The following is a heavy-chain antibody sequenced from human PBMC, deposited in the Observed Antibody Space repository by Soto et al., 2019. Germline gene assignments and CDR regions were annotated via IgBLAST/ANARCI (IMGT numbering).Heavy chain of an antibody. CDR3: AKDADEGFAVAVTFFEY. CDR1: GFAFSSYA. CDR2: ISGSGGST. J-gene: IGHJ4*02. D-gene: IGHD6-19*01. Sequence: VQLLESGGDMVPPGGHLRLSCTASGFAFSSYAMSWVRQAPGKGLEWVSGISGSGGSTYYADSVKGRFTISRDKSKNTMFLQMNSLRAEDTAIYYCAKDADEGFAVAVTFFEYWGQGSLVTVSS. V-gene: IGHV3-23*01.